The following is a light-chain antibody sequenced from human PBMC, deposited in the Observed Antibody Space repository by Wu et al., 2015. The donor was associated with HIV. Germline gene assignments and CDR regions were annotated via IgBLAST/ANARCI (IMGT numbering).Light chain of an antibody. CDR2: AAS. CDR1: QSVYSS. Sequence: EIVLTQFPVTLSLSPGERATLSCRASQSVYSSLAWYQQKPGQAPRLLIYAASNRATDVSARFSGSGSGTDLTLTISSLEPEDSAVYYCLQQYKWPLTFGQGTRLEIK. CDR3: LQQYKWPLT. J-gene: IGKJ5*01. V-gene: IGKV3-11*01.